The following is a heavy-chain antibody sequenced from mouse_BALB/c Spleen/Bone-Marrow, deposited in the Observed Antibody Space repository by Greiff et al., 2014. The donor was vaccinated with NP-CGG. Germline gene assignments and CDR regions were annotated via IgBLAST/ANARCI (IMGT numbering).Heavy chain of an antibody. J-gene: IGHJ3*01. Sequence: VQLQQSGPELVKPGASVKMSCKASGYTFTDYIISWVKQRVGQGLEWIGEIYPGTGSTYYSEKFKGKATLTADKSSNIAYMQLSSLTSEDSAVYFCARRKNVWFAYWGQGTLVTVSA. CDR1: GYTFTDYI. CDR2: IYPGTGST. CDR3: ARRKNVWFAY. V-gene: IGHV1-77*01.